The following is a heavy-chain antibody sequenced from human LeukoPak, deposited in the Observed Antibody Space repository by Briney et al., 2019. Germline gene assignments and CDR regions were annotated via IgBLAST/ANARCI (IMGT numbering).Heavy chain of an antibody. CDR3: TPAAAGTYYFDY. D-gene: IGHD6-13*01. CDR2: IKSKTDGRTT. CDR1: GFTFSNAW. Sequence: GGSLRLSCAASGFTFSNAWMSWVRHAPGKGLEWVVRIKSKTDGRTTDYAAPVEGRFTISRDDSKNTLYLQMNSLKTEDTAVYYCTPAAAGTYYFDYWGQGTLVTVSS. J-gene: IGHJ4*02. V-gene: IGHV3-15*01.